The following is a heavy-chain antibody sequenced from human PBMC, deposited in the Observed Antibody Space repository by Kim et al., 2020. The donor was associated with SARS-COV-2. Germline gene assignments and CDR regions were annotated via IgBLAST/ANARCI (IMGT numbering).Heavy chain of an antibody. Sequence: SETLSLTCAVYGGSFSGYYWSWIRQPPGKGLEWIGEINHSGSTNYNPSLKSPVTISVDTSKNQFSLKLSYATAAHTAVYYCARDLRPLPGVWGQGTTVTV. J-gene: IGHJ6*02. CDR1: GGSFSGYY. CDR3: ARDLRPLPGV. V-gene: IGHV4-34*01. CDR2: INHSGST.